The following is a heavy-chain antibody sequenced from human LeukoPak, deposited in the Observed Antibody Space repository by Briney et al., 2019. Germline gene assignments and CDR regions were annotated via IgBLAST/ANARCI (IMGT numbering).Heavy chain of an antibody. D-gene: IGHD3-10*01. CDR3: ARSTSLLWFGDP. Sequence: ASVKVSCKASGYTFTSYDINWVRQATGQGLEWMGWMNPNSGNTGYAQKFQGRVTITRNTSISTAYMELSSLRSEDTAVYYCARSTSLLWFGDPWGQGTLVTVFS. V-gene: IGHV1-8*03. CDR1: GYTFTSYD. CDR2: MNPNSGNT. J-gene: IGHJ5*02.